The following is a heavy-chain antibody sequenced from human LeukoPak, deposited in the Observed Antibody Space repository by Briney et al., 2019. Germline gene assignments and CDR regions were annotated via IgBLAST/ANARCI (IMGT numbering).Heavy chain of an antibody. CDR1: GITFNHHG. Sequence: GGSLRLSCAASGITFNHHGMDWVRQAPGKGLEWVAGIQYDGSIKFYLDSVKGRFTISRDNSKNTLDLQMNSLRFEDTAVYFCVQGGQYTRAYSDAFGLWGQGTMVTVSS. CDR2: IQYDGSIK. CDR3: VQGGQYTRAYSDAFGL. V-gene: IGHV3-30*03. J-gene: IGHJ3*01. D-gene: IGHD2-21*01.